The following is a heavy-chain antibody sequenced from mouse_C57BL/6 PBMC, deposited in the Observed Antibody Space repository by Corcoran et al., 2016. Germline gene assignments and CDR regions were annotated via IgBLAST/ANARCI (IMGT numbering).Heavy chain of an antibody. CDR1: GYTFTDYY. D-gene: IGHD2-5*01. CDR2: INPNNGGT. J-gene: IGHJ1*03. CDR3: ARGGVYSNFYWYFDV. V-gene: IGHV1-26*01. Sequence: EVQLQQSGPELVKPGASVKISCKASGYTFTDYYMNWVKQSHGKSLEWIGDINPNNGGTSYNQKFKGKATLTVDKSSSTAYMELRSLTSEDSAVYYCARGGVYSNFYWYFDVWGTGTTVTVSS.